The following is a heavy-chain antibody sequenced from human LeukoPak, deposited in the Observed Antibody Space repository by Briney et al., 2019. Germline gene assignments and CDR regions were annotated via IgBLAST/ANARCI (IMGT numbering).Heavy chain of an antibody. Sequence: ASVKVSCKASGYTFTSYDINWVRQATGQGLEWMGWMNPNSGNTGYAQKFQGRVTMTRSTSISTAYMELSSLRSEDTAVYYCARWASDLYYYYYGMDVWGQGTTVTFSS. D-gene: IGHD6-6*01. J-gene: IGHJ6*02. CDR2: MNPNSGNT. CDR3: ARWASDLYYYYYGMDV. CDR1: GYTFTSYD. V-gene: IGHV1-8*01.